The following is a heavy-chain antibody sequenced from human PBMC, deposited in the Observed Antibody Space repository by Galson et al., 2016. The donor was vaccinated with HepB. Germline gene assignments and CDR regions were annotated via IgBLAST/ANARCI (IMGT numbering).Heavy chain of an antibody. V-gene: IGHV3-30*03. CDR2: ISDDGSDK. CDR1: GFNFKKYA. CDR3: ARPHRSGSSYTRDY. D-gene: IGHD3-10*01. Sequence: SLRLSCAASGFNFKKYAMHWVRQAPGKGLEWVAVISDDGSDKHYADSVKGRFTNSRDNSKNSLYLQLNSLRADDTAVYYCARPHRSGSSYTRDYWGQGTLVTVSS. J-gene: IGHJ4*02.